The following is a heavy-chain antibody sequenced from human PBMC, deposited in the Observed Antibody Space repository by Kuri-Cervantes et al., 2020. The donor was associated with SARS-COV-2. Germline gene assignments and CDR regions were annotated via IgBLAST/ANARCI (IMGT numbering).Heavy chain of an antibody. D-gene: IGHD3-22*01. Sequence: GESLKISCAASGFTFSSYAMSWVRQAPGKGLEWVSAISSSSSYIYYADSVKGRFTISRDNAKSSLYLQMNSLRAEDMALYYCAKGAPYYYDSSGYYLFDYWGQGTLVTVSS. J-gene: IGHJ4*02. CDR2: ISSSSSYI. CDR3: AKGAPYYYDSSGYYLFDY. CDR1: GFTFSSYA. V-gene: IGHV3-21*04.